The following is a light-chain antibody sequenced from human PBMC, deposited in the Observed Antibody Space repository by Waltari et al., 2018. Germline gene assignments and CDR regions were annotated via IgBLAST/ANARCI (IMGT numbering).Light chain of an antibody. J-gene: IGKJ1*01. CDR3: QQYYRSRT. V-gene: IGKV4-1*01. CDR2: WAS. Sequence: DIVMTQSPDSLAVSLCERAPIHCKSSQSVFYRSDNKNYLAWYQHKPGQPPKLLFYWASTRESGVPDRFSASGSGTDFTLTINNLQAEDVAVYYCQQYYRSRTFGQGTKVEIK. CDR1: QSVFYRSDNKNY.